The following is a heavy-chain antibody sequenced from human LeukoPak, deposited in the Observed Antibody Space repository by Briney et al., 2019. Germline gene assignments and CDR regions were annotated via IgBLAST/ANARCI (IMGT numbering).Heavy chain of an antibody. CDR3: ARDRCGGDCP. CDR1: GFTFSSYS. J-gene: IGHJ5*02. Sequence: GGSLRLSCAASGFTFSSYSMNWVRQAPGKGLECVSSISSSSSYIYYADSVKGRFTISRDNAKNSLYLQMNSLRAEDTAVYYCARDRCGGDCPWGQGTLVTVSS. CDR2: ISSSSSYI. D-gene: IGHD2-21*02. V-gene: IGHV3-21*01.